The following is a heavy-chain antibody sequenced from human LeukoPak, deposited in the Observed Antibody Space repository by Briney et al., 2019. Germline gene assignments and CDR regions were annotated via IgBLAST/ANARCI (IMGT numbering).Heavy chain of an antibody. CDR1: GYTFTSYG. CDR2: ISAYNGNT. CDR3: ARKSNPYSSYYYYYYVDV. Sequence: GASVKVSCKASGYTFTSYGISWVRQAPGQGLEWMGWISAYNGNTNYAQKFQGRVTITRNTSISTAYMELSSLRSEDTAVYYCARKSNPYSSYYYYYYVDVWGKGTTVTVSS. V-gene: IGHV1-18*01. D-gene: IGHD6-13*01. J-gene: IGHJ6*03.